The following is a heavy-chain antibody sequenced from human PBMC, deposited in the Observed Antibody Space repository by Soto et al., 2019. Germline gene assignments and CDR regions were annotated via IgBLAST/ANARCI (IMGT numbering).Heavy chain of an antibody. CDR3: AREYCSSTSCYQDWFDP. J-gene: IGHJ5*02. D-gene: IGHD2-2*01. CDR1: GGTFSSYA. CDR2: IIPIFGTA. V-gene: IGHV1-69*13. Sequence: SVKVSCKASGGTFSSYAISWVRQAPGQGLEWMGGIIPIFGTANYAQKFQGRVTITADESTSTAYMELSSLRSDDTAVYYCAREYCSSTSCYQDWFDPWGQGTLVTVSS.